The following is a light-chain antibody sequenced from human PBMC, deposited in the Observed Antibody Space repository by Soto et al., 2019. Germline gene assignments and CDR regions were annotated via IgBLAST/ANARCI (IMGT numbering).Light chain of an antibody. V-gene: IGLV2-14*03. J-gene: IGLJ2*01. CDR2: EVN. CDR3: SSYTTSDALVV. Sequence: QSALTQPASVSGSPGQSITISCTGTSSDVGGFNYVSWYQQYPGKAPKLILYEVNNRPSGVSNRFSGSKSGTTASLTISGLQAEDEGDYYCSSYTTSDALVVFGGGTKLTVL. CDR1: SSDVGGFNY.